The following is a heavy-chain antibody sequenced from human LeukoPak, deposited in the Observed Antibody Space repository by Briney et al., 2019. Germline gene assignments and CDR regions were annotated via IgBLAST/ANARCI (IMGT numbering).Heavy chain of an antibody. J-gene: IGHJ4*02. CDR1: GFTFSSYE. D-gene: IGHD5-24*01. V-gene: IGHV3-48*03. Sequence: GGSLRLSCAASGFTFSSYEMNWVRQAPGKGLEWVSYISSSGSTIYYADSVKGRFTISRDNAENSLYLQMNSLRAEDTAAHYCARASVATIIPDYWGQGTLVTVSS. CDR3: ARASVATIIPDY. CDR2: ISSSGSTI.